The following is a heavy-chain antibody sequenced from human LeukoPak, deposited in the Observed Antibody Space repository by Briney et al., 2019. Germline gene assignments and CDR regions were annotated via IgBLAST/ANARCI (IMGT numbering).Heavy chain of an antibody. Sequence: GGSLRLSCTVSGFTVSSNSMSWVRQAPGKGLEWVSFIYSDNTHYSDSVKGRFTISRDNSKNTLYLQMNSLRAEDTAVYYCAKGGRSYYWFDYWGQGTLVTVSS. CDR2: IYSDNT. D-gene: IGHD1-26*01. CDR3: AKGGRSYYWFDY. CDR1: GFTVSSNS. V-gene: IGHV3-53*01. J-gene: IGHJ4*02.